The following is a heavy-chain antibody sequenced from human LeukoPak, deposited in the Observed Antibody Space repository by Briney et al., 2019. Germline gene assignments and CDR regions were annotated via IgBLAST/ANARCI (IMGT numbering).Heavy chain of an antibody. CDR3: ARVFSSSWSNDDAFDI. D-gene: IGHD6-13*01. V-gene: IGHV4-34*01. J-gene: IGHJ3*02. Sequence: NPSETLSLTCAVYGGSFSGHYWNWIRQPPGKGLEWIGEINHSGSTNYNPSLKSRVTISVDTSKNQFSLKLSSVTAADTAVYYCARVFSSSWSNDDAFDIWGQGTMVTVSS. CDR1: GGSFSGHY. CDR2: INHSGST.